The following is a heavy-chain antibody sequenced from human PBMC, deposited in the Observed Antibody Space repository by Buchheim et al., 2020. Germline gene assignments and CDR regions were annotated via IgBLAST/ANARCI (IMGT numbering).Heavy chain of an antibody. CDR2: IKQDGSEK. J-gene: IGHJ5*02. CDR1: GFTFSSYW. CDR3: AREGDVVVVPNWFDP. V-gene: IGHV3-7*01. Sequence: EVQLVESGGGLVQPGGSLRLSCAASGFTFSSYWMSWVRQAPGKGLEWVANIKQDGSEKYYVDSVKGRFTISRDNAKNSLYMQMNSLRAEDTAVYYCAREGDVVVVPNWFDPWGQGTL. D-gene: IGHD3-22*01.